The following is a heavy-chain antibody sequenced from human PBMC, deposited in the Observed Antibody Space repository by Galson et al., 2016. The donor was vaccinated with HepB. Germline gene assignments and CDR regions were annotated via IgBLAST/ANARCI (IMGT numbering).Heavy chain of an antibody. V-gene: IGHV6-1*01. CDR3: TRERRYCSDGSCYSFDY. CDR1: GDSVSSNSAT. CDR2: TYYRSAWLD. J-gene: IGHJ4*02. D-gene: IGHD2-15*01. Sequence: CAISGDSVSSNSATWNWIRQSPSRGLEWLGRTYYRSAWLDDYAISVKSRISINPDTSKNRFSLHLSSVTPEDTAGYYCTRERRYCSDGSCYSFDYWGLGILVTVSS.